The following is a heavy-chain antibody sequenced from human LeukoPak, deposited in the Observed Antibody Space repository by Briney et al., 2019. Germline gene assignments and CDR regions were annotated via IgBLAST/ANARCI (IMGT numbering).Heavy chain of an antibody. V-gene: IGHV1-2*02. D-gene: IGHD6-13*01. CDR2: INPNSGGT. CDR3: AREATAAAGGGFDP. CDR1: GYTFTGYY. Sequence: ASVKVSCKASGYTFTGYYMHWVRQAPGQGLEWMGWINPNSGGTNYAQKFQGRVTMTRDTSISTAYMELSRLRSDDTAVYYCAREATAAAGGGFDPWGQGTLVTVSS. J-gene: IGHJ5*02.